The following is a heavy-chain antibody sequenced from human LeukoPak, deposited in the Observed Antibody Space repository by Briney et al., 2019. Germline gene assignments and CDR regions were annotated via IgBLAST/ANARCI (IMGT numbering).Heavy chain of an antibody. CDR3: ARSGRGTYYYFDL. CDR1: GYTFTNYD. Sequence: ASVKVSCKASGYTFTNYDINWVRQATGQGLEWMGWISGSNVNTNYAQKFQGRVSMTADTSTSTAYMELRSLRSDDTAVYYCARSGRGTYYYFDLWGQGTLVTVSS. D-gene: IGHD1-26*01. V-gene: IGHV1-18*01. CDR2: ISGSNVNT. J-gene: IGHJ4*02.